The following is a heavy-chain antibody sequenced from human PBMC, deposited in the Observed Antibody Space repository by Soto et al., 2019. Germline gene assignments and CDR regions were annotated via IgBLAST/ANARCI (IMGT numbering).Heavy chain of an antibody. J-gene: IGHJ4*02. V-gene: IGHV3-30-3*01. D-gene: IGHD2-15*01. Sequence: GXSLRLSCAASGFTFSTYTLHWVLQAPGKGPEWVALTSYDGNIQYYADSVKGRFTISRDNSKNTLYLQMDSLRPEDTAVYYCATLRGVAPHSGSPLDSWGQGTLVTVS. CDR3: ATLRGVAPHSGSPLDS. CDR2: TSYDGNIQ. CDR1: GFTFSTYT.